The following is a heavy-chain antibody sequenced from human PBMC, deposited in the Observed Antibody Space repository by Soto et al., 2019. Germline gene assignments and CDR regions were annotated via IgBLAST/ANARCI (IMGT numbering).Heavy chain of an antibody. CDR1: GFNFARST. V-gene: IGHV1-3*01. J-gene: IGHJ5*02. CDR3: ARGIAIGQLDP. D-gene: IGHD2-15*01. CDR2: INPDNCNT. Sequence: ASVNVSCKSSGFNFARSTINWLREAPGQSLERXGWINPDNCNTRYTQKFQDRVIITRDKSASTAYMELRSLRSEDTAVYYCARGIAIGQLDPWGEGTLVTVSS.